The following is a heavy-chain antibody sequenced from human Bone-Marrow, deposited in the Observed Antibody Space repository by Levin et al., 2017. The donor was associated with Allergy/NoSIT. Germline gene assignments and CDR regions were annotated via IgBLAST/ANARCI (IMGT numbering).Heavy chain of an antibody. CDR2: IIGSGGST. J-gene: IGHJ5*02. CDR3: ANDSLDWFDP. Sequence: GESLKISCAASGFTFSSYAMSWVRQAPGKGLEWVSAIIGSGGSTYYADSVKGRFTISRDNSKNTLYLQMNSLRAEDTAVYYCANDSLDWFDPWGQGTMVTVSS. D-gene: IGHD1-1*01. CDR1: GFTFSSYA. V-gene: IGHV3-23*01.